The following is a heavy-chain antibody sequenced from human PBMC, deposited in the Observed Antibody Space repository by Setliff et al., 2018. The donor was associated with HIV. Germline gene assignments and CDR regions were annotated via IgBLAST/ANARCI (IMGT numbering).Heavy chain of an antibody. CDR3: ARQSYRLTGWFDP. CDR1: GGSISNYY. CDR2: IYTSGST. Sequence: SETLSLTCTVSGGSISNYYWSWIRQPLGKGLELIGYIYTSGSTNYNPSLKSRVTISVDTSKNQLSLNLRSLTAADTAVYYCARQSYRLTGWFDPWGQGSLVTVSS. V-gene: IGHV4-4*09. J-gene: IGHJ5*02. D-gene: IGHD1-26*01.